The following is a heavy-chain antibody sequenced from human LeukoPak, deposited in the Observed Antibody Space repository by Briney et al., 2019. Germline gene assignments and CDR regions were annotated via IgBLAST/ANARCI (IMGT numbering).Heavy chain of an antibody. Sequence: GGSLRLSCAASGFTFSSYSLNWVRQAPGKGLEWVSSISSTSNYRYYADSVKGRFTISRDSAKNSLYLQMNSLRAEDTAVYYCAKRITMVRGGGHMDVWGKGTTVTISS. CDR3: AKRITMVRGGGHMDV. J-gene: IGHJ6*03. CDR2: ISSTSNYR. D-gene: IGHD3-10*01. V-gene: IGHV3-21*01. CDR1: GFTFSSYS.